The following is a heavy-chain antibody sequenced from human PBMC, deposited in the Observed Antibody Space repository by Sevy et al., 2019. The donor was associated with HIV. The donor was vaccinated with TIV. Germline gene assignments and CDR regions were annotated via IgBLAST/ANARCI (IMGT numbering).Heavy chain of an antibody. CDR2: ISSGSTYT. D-gene: IGHD4-17*01. CDR1: GFTFSAYY. CDR3: ARSRSNYGDYYFDY. Sequence: GGSLRLSCAASGFTFSAYYMTWIRQAPGKGLEWVSYISSGSTYTNYADCVKGRFTVSRDNAKNSLYLQMNSLRAEDTAVYYCARSRSNYGDYYFDYWGQGTLVTVSS. J-gene: IGHJ4*02. V-gene: IGHV3-11*06.